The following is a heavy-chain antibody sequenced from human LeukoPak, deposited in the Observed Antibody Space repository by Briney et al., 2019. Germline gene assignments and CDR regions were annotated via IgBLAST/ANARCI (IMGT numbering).Heavy chain of an antibody. CDR3: AKVFTTVHLFDY. V-gene: IGHV3-30*18. J-gene: IGHJ4*02. D-gene: IGHD4-17*01. CDR1: GFTFSSYG. CDR2: ISYDGSNK. Sequence: GGSLRLSCAASGFTFSSYGMHWVRQAPGKGLEWVAVISYDGSNKYYADSVKGRFTISRDNSKNTLYLQMNSLRAEDTAVYYCAKVFTTVHLFDYWGQGTLVTVSS.